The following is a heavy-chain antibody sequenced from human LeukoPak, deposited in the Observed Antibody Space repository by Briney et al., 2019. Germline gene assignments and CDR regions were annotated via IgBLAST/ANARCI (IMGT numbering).Heavy chain of an antibody. CDR3: AKDRGFGEYFPFFY. CDR1: GCTISTYA. J-gene: IGHJ4*02. Sequence: GGSLRLSCAASGCTISTYAMSWVRQTPEKGLEWVSAISGSGGSTYYADSVKGRFTISRDNSKNTLYLQMNSLRAEDTAVYYCAKDRGFGEYFPFFYWGQGTLVTVSS. V-gene: IGHV3-23*01. D-gene: IGHD3-10*01. CDR2: ISGSGGST.